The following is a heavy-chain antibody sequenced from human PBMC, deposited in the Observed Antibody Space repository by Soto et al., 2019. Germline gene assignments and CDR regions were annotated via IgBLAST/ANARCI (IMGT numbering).Heavy chain of an antibody. V-gene: IGHV1-24*01. D-gene: IGHD4-4*01. CDR1: GYTLTELS. CDR2: FDPEDGET. Sequence: ASVKVSCKVSGYTLTELSMHWVRQAPGRGLEWMGGFDPEDGETIYAQKLQGTVTMTEDTSTNTAYMELSSLRSEDTAVYYCATISNMNSFSPAMDVWGHGTTVTVP. CDR3: ATISNMNSFSPAMDV. J-gene: IGHJ6*02.